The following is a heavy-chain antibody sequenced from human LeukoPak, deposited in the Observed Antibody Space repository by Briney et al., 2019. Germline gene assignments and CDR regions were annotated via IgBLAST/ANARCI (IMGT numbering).Heavy chain of an antibody. J-gene: IGHJ4*02. CDR2: IYHSGST. CDR1: GYSISSGYY. D-gene: IGHD6-13*01. V-gene: IGHV4-38-2*02. Sequence: SETLSLTCTVAGYSISSGYYWGWIRQPPGKGLEWIGSIYHSGSTYYNPSLKSRVTISVDTSKNQFSLKLSSVTAADTAVYYCARVVVAAAADYWGQGTLVTVSS. CDR3: ARVVVAAAADY.